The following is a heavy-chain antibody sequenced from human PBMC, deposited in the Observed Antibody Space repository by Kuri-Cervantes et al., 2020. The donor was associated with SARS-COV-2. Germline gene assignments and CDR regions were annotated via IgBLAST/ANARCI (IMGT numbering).Heavy chain of an antibody. V-gene: IGHV1-69*13. CDR3: ATCCSSTHERQNYVMSDYYGMDV. D-gene: IGHD3-16*01. J-gene: IGHJ6*02. CDR1: GGTFSSYA. CDR2: IIPIFGTA. Sequence: SVKVSCKASGGTFSSYAISWVRQAPGQGLEWMGGIIPIFGTANYAQKFQGRVTITADESTSTAYMELSSLRSEDTAVYYCATCCSSTHERQNYVMSDYYGMDVWGRGTTVTVSS.